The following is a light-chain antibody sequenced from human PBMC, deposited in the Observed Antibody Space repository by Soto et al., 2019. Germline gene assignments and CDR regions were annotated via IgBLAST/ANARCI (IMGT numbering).Light chain of an antibody. V-gene: IGLV2-11*01. J-gene: IGLJ1*01. CDR1: SSDVGGYNY. CDR2: DVS. Sequence: QSALTQPRSVSGSPGQSVTISCTGDSSDVGGYNYVSWYQQHPGKAPKLMIYDVSKRPSGVPDRFSGSKSGNTASLTISGLQAEDAADYYCCSYAGSYTYVFGTGTKLTVL. CDR3: CSYAGSYTYV.